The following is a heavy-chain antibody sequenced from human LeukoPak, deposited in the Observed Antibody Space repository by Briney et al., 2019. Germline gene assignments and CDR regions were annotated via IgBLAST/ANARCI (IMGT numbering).Heavy chain of an antibody. CDR3: TRDEDYYDSSGPDV. V-gene: IGHV3-53*01. J-gene: IGHJ6*04. CDR1: GFTFSSYG. Sequence: GGSLRLSCAASGFTFSSYGMSWVRQAPGKGLEWVSVIYSDDRTYYADSVKGRFTISRDNSKNTLYLQMNSLRAEDTAVYYCTRDEDYYDSSGPDVWGKGTTVTVSS. CDR2: IYSDDRT. D-gene: IGHD3-22*01.